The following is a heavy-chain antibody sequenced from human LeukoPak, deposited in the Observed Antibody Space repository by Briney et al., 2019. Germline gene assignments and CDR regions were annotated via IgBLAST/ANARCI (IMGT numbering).Heavy chain of an antibody. D-gene: IGHD2-2*02. Sequence: GGSLRLSCAASGFTFSNYAMTWVRQAPGKGLEWVSVISGIGTSIYYADSVKGRFTISRDNSKNTLYLQMNSLKAEDTAVYYCAKDRGSSCYTAVDCWGQGTLVTVSS. CDR3: AKDRGSSCYTAVDC. V-gene: IGHV3-23*01. J-gene: IGHJ4*02. CDR1: GFTFSNYA. CDR2: ISGIGTSI.